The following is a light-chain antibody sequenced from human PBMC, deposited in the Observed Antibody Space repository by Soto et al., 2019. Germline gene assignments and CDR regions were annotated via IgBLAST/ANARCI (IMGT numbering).Light chain of an antibody. J-gene: IGKJ2*01. CDR2: AAS. Sequence: EIVMTQSPATLSVSPGERATLSCRASQSVSINLAWYQQKPGQAPRLLIYAASTRATVIPGRFSGSGSGTEFTLTISSLQSEDSAVYYCQQYHNWPPYTFGQGTTLEI. CDR3: QQYHNWPPYT. V-gene: IGKV3-15*01. CDR1: QSVSIN.